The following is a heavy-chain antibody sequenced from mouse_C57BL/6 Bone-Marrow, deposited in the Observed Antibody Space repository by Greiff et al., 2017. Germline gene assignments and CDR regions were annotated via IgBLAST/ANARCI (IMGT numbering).Heavy chain of an antibody. CDR3: ARGGYYYGYAMDY. CDR2: INTYSGVP. J-gene: IGHJ4*01. V-gene: IGHV9-3*01. CDR1: GYTFTTYG. Sequence: QIQLVQSGPELKKPGETVKISCKASGYTFTTYGMSWVKQAPGKGLKWMGRINTYSGVPTSADDFKGRFAFSLETSASTAYLKINNHKNADTATYFCARGGYYYGYAMDYWGQGTSVTVSS. D-gene: IGHD1-1*01.